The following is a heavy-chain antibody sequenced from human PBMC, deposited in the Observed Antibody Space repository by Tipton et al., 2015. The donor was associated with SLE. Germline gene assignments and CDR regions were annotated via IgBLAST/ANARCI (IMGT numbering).Heavy chain of an antibody. V-gene: IGHV4-39*07. D-gene: IGHD2-21*01. Sequence: LRLSCSVSGDSITSTSYYWGWIRQPPGRGLEWIGCIYNSGNTYYNPSLQTRVTISMDTSKNQFSLRLSSVTAADTAVYYCARAGGGDSNWFDPWGQGTLVTVSS. CDR3: ARAGGGDSNWFDP. J-gene: IGHJ5*02. CDR2: IYNSGNT. CDR1: GDSITSTSYY.